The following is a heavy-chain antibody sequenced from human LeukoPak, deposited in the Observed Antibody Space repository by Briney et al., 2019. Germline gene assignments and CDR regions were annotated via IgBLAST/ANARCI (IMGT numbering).Heavy chain of an antibody. V-gene: IGHV4-61*02. CDR3: ARVTDV. CDR1: GASISSGSYY. CDR2: IYTSGST. Sequence: PSETLSLTCTVSGASISSGSYYWSWIRQPAGKGLEWIGRIYTSGSTNFSPSLQSRVTISVDTSKNQFSLNLSSVTAADTAVYYCARVTDVWGKGTTVTVSS. J-gene: IGHJ6*04.